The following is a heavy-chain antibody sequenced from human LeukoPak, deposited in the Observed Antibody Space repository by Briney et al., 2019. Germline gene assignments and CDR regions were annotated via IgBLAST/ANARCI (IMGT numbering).Heavy chain of an antibody. CDR2: IYYSGST. V-gene: IGHV4-30-4*01. CDR1: GGSISSGDYY. D-gene: IGHD4-17*01. J-gene: IGHJ2*01. Sequence: SETLSLTCTVSGGSISSGDYYWSWIRQPPGKGLEWIGYIYYSGSTYYNPSLKSRVTISVDTSKNQFSLKLSSVTATDTAVYYCARALVDYDDFDFDLWGRGTLVTVSS. CDR3: ARALVDYDDFDFDL.